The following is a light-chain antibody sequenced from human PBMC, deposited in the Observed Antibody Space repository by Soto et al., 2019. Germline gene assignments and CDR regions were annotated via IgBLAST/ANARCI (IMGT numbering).Light chain of an antibody. Sequence: DIRVTQSPSSLSASVGDTVSITCRASPGIAVFLAWYQHKPGTVPKLLIYSASTLQSGVPSRFSGSGSGMDFTLTLSGLEPEDAATYYCQKYSIAPFTFGQGTRLEIK. CDR1: PGIAVF. J-gene: IGKJ2*01. CDR3: QKYSIAPFT. CDR2: SAS. V-gene: IGKV1-27*01.